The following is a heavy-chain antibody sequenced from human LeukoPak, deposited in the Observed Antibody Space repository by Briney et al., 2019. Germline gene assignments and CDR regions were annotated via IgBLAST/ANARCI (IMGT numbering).Heavy chain of an antibody. Sequence: GGSLRLSCAASGFTFSSYWMHWVRQAPGKGLVWVSRITSDGSSTNYAESVKGRFTISRDNAKDTLYLQMNSLRAEDTAVYYCARDIGVASRLDYWGQGTLVTVSS. V-gene: IGHV3-74*01. J-gene: IGHJ4*02. CDR1: GFTFSSYW. CDR3: ARDIGVASRLDY. CDR2: ITSDGSST. D-gene: IGHD5-12*01.